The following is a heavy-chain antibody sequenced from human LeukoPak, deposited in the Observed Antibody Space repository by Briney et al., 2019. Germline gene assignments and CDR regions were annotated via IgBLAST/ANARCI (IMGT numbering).Heavy chain of an antibody. CDR1: VLTFSSNW. D-gene: IGHD3-3*01. CDR2: FNSDGGST. J-gene: IGHJ6*02. Sequence: GGTLRLFYAASVLTFSSNWPHWARQAPGKGLVWVSRFNSDGGSTSAAESVKSLFTISRASSKTTLYLQRNILRAEDTALYYCARDGYDFWSGATSVYGMDVWGQGTTVTAAS. CDR3: ARDGYDFWSGATSVYGMDV. V-gene: IGHV3-74*01.